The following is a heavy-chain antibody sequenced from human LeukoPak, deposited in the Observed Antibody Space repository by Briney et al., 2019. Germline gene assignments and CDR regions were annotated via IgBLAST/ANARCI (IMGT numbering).Heavy chain of an antibody. D-gene: IGHD1-26*01. CDR3: AKDWGSYWFDY. CDR2: ISGGGDIT. CDR1: GFNFANHA. V-gene: IGHV3-23*01. J-gene: IGHJ4*02. Sequence: GGSLRLSCAAPGFNFANHAMSWVRQTPGKGLEWVSAISGGGDITYYADSVKGRFTISRDNSKDTLFLQMHSLRPGDTAVYYCAKDWGSYWFDYWGQGTLVTVSS.